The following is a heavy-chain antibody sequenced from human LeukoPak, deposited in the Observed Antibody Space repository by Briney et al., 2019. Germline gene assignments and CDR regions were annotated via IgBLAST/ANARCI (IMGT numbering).Heavy chain of an antibody. CDR1: GFTFSSYG. CDR2: RSYDGSNK. Sequence: GGSLRLSCAASGFTFSSYGMHWVRQAPGKGLEWVAVRSYDGSNKYYADSVKGRFTISRDNSKNTLYLQMNSLRAEDTAVYYCAKASYYDSSGYEGGFDYWGQGTLVTVSS. D-gene: IGHD3-22*01. CDR3: AKASYYDSSGYEGGFDY. J-gene: IGHJ4*02. V-gene: IGHV3-30*18.